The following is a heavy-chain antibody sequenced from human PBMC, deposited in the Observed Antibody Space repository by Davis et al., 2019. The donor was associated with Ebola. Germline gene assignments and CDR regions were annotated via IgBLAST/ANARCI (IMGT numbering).Heavy chain of an antibody. CDR1: GGTFSSSA. Sequence: AASVKVSCKASGGTFSSSAISWVRQAPGQGLEWMGGIIPIFGTSNYAQKFQGRVTITADQSKNTANMELSSLSSEDTAVYYCARGLYSSSWDNFYFYTMDVWGTGTTVTVSS. V-gene: IGHV1-69*13. J-gene: IGHJ6*04. CDR2: IIPIFGTS. CDR3: ARGLYSSSWDNFYFYTMDV. D-gene: IGHD6-13*01.